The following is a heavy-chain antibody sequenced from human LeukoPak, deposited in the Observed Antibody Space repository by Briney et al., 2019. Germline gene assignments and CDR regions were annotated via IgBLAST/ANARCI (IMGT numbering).Heavy chain of an antibody. CDR2: ISSSSSYI. CDR3: ARGTSSSWYYFDY. Sequence: GGSLRLSCAASGFTFSSYSMNWVRQAPGKGREWVSSISSSSSYIYYADSVKGRFTISRDNAKNSLYLQMNSLRAEDTAVYYCARGTSSSWYYFDYWGQGTLVTVSS. V-gene: IGHV3-21*01. CDR1: GFTFSSYS. J-gene: IGHJ4*02. D-gene: IGHD6-13*01.